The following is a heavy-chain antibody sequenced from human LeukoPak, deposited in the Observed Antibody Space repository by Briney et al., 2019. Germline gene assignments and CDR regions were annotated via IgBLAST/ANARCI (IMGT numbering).Heavy chain of an antibody. J-gene: IGHJ4*02. Sequence: ASVKVSCTASGYTFTSYDINWVRQATGQGPEWMGWMNPNSGNTGYAQKFQGRVTITRNTSISTAYMELSSLRSEDTAVYYCARDLDSYGSYWGQGTLVTVSS. CDR3: ARDLDSYGSY. D-gene: IGHD5-18*01. V-gene: IGHV1-8*03. CDR2: MNPNSGNT. CDR1: GYTFTSYD.